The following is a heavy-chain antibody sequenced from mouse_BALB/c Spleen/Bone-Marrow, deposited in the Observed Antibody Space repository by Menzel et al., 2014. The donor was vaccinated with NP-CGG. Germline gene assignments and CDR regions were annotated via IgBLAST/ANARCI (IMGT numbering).Heavy chain of an antibody. V-gene: IGHV1-18*01. CDR1: GYSFTGYT. CDR2: INPYNGGT. CDR3: ARDSYGFSCGFAY. J-gene: IGHJ3*01. Sequence: EVQLQQSGPELVKPGASMKISCKASGYSFTGYTMNWVKQSHGKNLEWIGLINPYNGGTNYNQKFKGKATFTVDKSSSSAYMELLSLTSEDSAVYYCARDSYGFSCGFAYWGQGTLVTVSA. D-gene: IGHD1-1*01.